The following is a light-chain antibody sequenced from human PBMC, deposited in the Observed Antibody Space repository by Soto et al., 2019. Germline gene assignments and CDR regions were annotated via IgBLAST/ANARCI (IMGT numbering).Light chain of an antibody. V-gene: IGKV3-11*01. CDR2: DAS. CDR3: QQRSNWPIT. Sequence: EIVLTQSPATPSVSPGERATLSFMASQSVSSYLAWYQLKPGQAPRLLIYDASNRATGIPARFRGSGSGTDFTLTISSLEPEDFAVYYCQQRSNWPITFGQGTRLEIK. CDR1: QSVSSY. J-gene: IGKJ5*01.